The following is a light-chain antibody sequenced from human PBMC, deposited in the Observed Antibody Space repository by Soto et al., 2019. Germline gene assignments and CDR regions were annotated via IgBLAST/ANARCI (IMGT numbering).Light chain of an antibody. CDR2: SNS. V-gene: IGLV1-44*01. CDR1: SSNIKSNT. J-gene: IGLJ3*02. CDR3: AAWDDRLRGPV. Sequence: QSVLTQPPSASGTPGQRVTMSCSGYSSNIKSNTVNWYQQLPGTAPKLLIYSNSQRPSGVPDRFSGSKSGTSASLAINGLQAEDEADYYCAAWDDRLRGPVFGGGTKLTVL.